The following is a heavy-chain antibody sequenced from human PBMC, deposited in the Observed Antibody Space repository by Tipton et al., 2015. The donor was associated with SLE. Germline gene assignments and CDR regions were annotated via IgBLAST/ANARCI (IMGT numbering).Heavy chain of an antibody. Sequence: LRLSCAVHGGSFSGYYWNWVRQPPGKAPEWIGEINHTSEITIYNESLKSRVTVSVDSSKNQFSLRLTSVTAADTAVYYCARRYGGYALGFWSQGTLVTVSS. J-gene: IGHJ4*02. CDR1: GGSFSGYY. D-gene: IGHD5-12*01. CDR3: ARRYGGYALGF. CDR2: INHTSEIT. V-gene: IGHV4-34*01.